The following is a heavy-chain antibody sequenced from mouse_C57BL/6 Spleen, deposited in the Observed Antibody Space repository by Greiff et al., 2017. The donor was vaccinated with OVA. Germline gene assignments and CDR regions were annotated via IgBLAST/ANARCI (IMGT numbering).Heavy chain of an antibody. CDR3: ARTLIYYFAMDY. D-gene: IGHD2-4*01. Sequence: QVQLQQPGAELVKPGASVKMSCKASGYTFTSYWITWVKQRPGQGLEWIGDIYPGSGSTNYNEKFKSKATLTVDTSSSTAYMQLSSLTSDDSAVYYCARTLIYYFAMDYWGQGTSVTVSS. CDR1: GYTFTSYW. J-gene: IGHJ4*01. V-gene: IGHV1-55*01. CDR2: IYPGSGST.